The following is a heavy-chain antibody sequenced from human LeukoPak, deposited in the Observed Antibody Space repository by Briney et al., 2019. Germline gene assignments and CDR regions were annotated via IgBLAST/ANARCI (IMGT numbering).Heavy chain of an antibody. CDR1: GFSVSNNY. J-gene: IGHJ4*02. V-gene: IGHV3-53*01. D-gene: IGHD3-3*01. Sequence: GGSLRLSCVVSGFSVSNNYIIWVRQAPGNGLERVSVIYGDGRASHSASVRGRFTISRDNSKNIVSLQMNNLRAEDTAVYYCARGRGLGVVSPYFDYWGQGTLVTVSS. CDR3: ARGRGLGVVSPYFDY. CDR2: IYGDGRA.